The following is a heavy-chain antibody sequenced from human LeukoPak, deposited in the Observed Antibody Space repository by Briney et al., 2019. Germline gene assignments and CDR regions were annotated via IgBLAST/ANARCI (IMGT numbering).Heavy chain of an antibody. J-gene: IGHJ4*02. V-gene: IGHV4-30-4*01. Sequence: SQTLSLTCTVSGGSISSGDYYWSWIRQPPGKGLEWIGYIYYSGSTYYNPSLKSRVTISVDTSKNQFSLKLSSVTAADTAVYYCARAPVRDGYNPHYCFDYWGQGTLVTVSS. CDR2: IYYSGST. CDR3: ARAPVRDGYNPHYCFDY. CDR1: GGSISSGDYY. D-gene: IGHD5-12*01.